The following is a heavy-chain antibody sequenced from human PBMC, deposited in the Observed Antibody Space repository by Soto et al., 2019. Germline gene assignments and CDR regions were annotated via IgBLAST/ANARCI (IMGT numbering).Heavy chain of an antibody. D-gene: IGHD2-15*01. CDR2: IYPGDSDT. J-gene: IGHJ4*02. CDR1: GYSFTSYW. CDR3: ARPPVRYCSGGSCYWSDY. Sequence: HGESLKISCKGSGYSFTSYWIGWVRQMPGKGLEWMGIIYPGDSDTRYSPSFQGQVTISADTSISTAYLQWSSPKASDTAMYYCARPPVRYCSGGSCYWSDYWGQGTLVTVSS. V-gene: IGHV5-51*01.